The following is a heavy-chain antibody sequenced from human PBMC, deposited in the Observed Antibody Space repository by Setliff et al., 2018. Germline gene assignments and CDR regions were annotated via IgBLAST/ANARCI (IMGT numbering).Heavy chain of an antibody. Sequence: LSLSCAASGFIFRNYGIHWVRQTPGKGLEWVAVMWSDGTKKYYADSMKGRFTVSRDISRNTVFLDMNSLRAEDTAVYHCARDIDTTSHYGMFDYWGQGALVTSPQ. CDR2: MWSDGTKK. J-gene: IGHJ4*02. V-gene: IGHV3-33*01. CDR1: GFIFRNYG. CDR3: ARDIDTTSHYGMFDY. D-gene: IGHD3-9*01.